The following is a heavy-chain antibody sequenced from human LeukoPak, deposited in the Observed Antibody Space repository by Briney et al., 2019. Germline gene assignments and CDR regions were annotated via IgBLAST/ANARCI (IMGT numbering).Heavy chain of an antibody. CDR3: ASGPVDYYTSGSFLK. CDR2: IYYSGST. Sequence: PSQTLSLTCTVSGGSISSGDYYWSWIRQPPGKSLEWIGYIYYSGSTYYNPSLKSRVTISVDTSKNQFSLKVNSVTAADTAIYYCASGPVDYYTSGSFLKWGQGTMVTVSS. J-gene: IGHJ3*01. CDR1: GGSISSGDYY. V-gene: IGHV4-30-4*01. D-gene: IGHD3-10*01.